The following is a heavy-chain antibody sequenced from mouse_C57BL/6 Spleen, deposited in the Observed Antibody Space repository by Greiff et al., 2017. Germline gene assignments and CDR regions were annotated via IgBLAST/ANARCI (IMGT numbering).Heavy chain of an antibody. CDR2: IDPNSGGT. V-gene: IGHV1-72*01. Sequence: QVQLQQPGAELVKPGASVQLSCKASGYTFTSYWMHWVKQRPGRGLEWLGRIDPNSGGTKYNEKFKSKATLTVDKPSSTAYMQLSSLTSEDSAVYYCARVYGSSWDWFAYWGQGTLVTVSA. CDR1: GYTFTSYW. CDR3: ARVYGSSWDWFAY. D-gene: IGHD1-1*01. J-gene: IGHJ3*01.